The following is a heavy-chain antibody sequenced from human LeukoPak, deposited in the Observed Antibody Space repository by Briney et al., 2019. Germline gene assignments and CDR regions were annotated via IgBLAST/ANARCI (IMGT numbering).Heavy chain of an antibody. J-gene: IGHJ4*02. V-gene: IGHV4-34*01. D-gene: IGHD3-22*01. CDR3: ARGHSSGYYVSTLFDY. CDR2: INHSGST. Sequence: SETLSLTCAVYGGSFSGYYWSWIRQPPGKGLEWIGEINHSGSTYYNPSLKSRVTISVDTSKNQFSLKLSSVTAADTAVYYCARGHSSGYYVSTLFDYWGQGTLVTVSS. CDR1: GGSFSGYY.